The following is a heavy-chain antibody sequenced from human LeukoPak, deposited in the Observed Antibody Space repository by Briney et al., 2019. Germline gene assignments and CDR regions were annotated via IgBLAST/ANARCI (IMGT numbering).Heavy chain of an antibody. D-gene: IGHD6-13*01. CDR3: ARIGAGITIDY. J-gene: IGHJ4*02. V-gene: IGHV3-33*01. CDR2: IWYDGSNK. Sequence: GRSLRLSCAASGFTFSSYGMHWVRQAPGKGLEWVAVIWYDGSNKYYADSVKGRFTISRDNSKNTLYPQMNSLRAEDTAVYYCARIGAGITIDYWGQGTLVTVSS. CDR1: GFTFSSYG.